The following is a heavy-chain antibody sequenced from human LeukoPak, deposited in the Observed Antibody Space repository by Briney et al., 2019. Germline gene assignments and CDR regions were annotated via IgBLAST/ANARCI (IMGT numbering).Heavy chain of an antibody. CDR3: ARDENSSGYYSSFDY. CDR2: ISYDGSNK. D-gene: IGHD3-22*01. CDR1: GFTFSSYA. V-gene: IGHV3-30-3*01. Sequence: GGSLRLSWAASGFTFSSYAMHWVRQAQGKGLEWVEVISYDGSNKYYADSVKGRFTISRDNSKNTLYLQMNSLRAEDTAVYYCARDENSSGYYSSFDYWGQGTLVTVSS. J-gene: IGHJ4*02.